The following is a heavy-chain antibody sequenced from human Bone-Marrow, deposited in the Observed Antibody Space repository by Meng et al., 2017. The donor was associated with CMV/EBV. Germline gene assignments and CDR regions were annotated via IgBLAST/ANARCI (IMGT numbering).Heavy chain of an antibody. V-gene: IGHV1-46*01. D-gene: IGHD2-2*01. J-gene: IGHJ6*02. CDR2: INPSGGST. CDR3: ARGDVVVPAAHYNYYGMDV. CDR1: GYTFTSYY. Sequence: ASVKVSCKASGYTFTSYYMHWVRQAPGQGLEWMGIINPSGGSTSYAQKFQGRVTMTRDTSTSTVYMELSSLRSEDTAVYYCARGDVVVPAAHYNYYGMDVWGQGTTVTVSS.